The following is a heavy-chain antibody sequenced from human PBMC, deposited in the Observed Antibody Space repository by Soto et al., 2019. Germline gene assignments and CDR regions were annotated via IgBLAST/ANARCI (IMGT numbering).Heavy chain of an antibody. J-gene: IGHJ6*02. Sequence: GGSLRLSCAASGFTFSGSAMHWVRQASGKGLEWVGRIRSKANSYATAYAASVKGRFTISRDDSKNTAYLQMNSLKTEDTAVYYCTRRVTVTTTPGYYYYGMDVWGQGTTVTVSS. CDR1: GFTFSGSA. D-gene: IGHD4-4*01. CDR2: IRSKANSYAT. V-gene: IGHV3-73*01. CDR3: TRRVTVTTTPGYYYYGMDV.